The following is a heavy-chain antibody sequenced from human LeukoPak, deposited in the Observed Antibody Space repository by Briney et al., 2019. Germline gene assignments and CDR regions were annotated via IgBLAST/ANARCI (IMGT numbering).Heavy chain of an antibody. CDR1: GFTFSSYT. D-gene: IGHD3-9*01. CDR2: ISGSGGNT. V-gene: IGHV3-23*01. Sequence: PGGSLRRSCTASGFTFSSYTMSWVRQAPGKGLEWVSSISGSGGNTYYADSVKGRFTISRDNSKNTLYLQMSSLRAEDTAVYYCAKEGGYDRGLNWFDPWGQGTLVTVSS. J-gene: IGHJ5*02. CDR3: AKEGGYDRGLNWFDP.